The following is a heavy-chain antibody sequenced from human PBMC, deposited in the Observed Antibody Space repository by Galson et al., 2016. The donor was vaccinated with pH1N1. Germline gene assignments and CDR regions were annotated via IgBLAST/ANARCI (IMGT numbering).Heavy chain of an antibody. CDR2: ISSSSSTI. CDR1: GFTFSSYS. D-gene: IGHD1-14*01. V-gene: IGHV3-48*01. CDR3: ARVNHYYYYGMDV. J-gene: IGHJ6*02. Sequence: SLRLSCAASGFTFSSYSMNWVRQAPGKGLEWVSYISSSSSTIYCADSVKGRFTISRDNAKNSLYLQMNSLRAEDTAVYYCARVNHYYYYGMDVWGQGTTVTVSS.